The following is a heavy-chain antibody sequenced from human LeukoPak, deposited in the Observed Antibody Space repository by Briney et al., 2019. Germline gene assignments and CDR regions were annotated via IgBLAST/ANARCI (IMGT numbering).Heavy chain of an antibody. Sequence: SETLSLTCTASGGSISSGSYYWRWIRQPGGKGLEWIGRIDTNASNNYNPSLKSRVTISVDTSKNQFSLKLSSVTAADTAVYYCARGWAYYDYVWGSYGDSFDIWGQGTMVTVSS. CDR1: GGSISSGSYY. V-gene: IGHV4-61*02. J-gene: IGHJ3*02. CDR2: IDTNASN. CDR3: ARGWAYYDYVWGSYGDSFDI. D-gene: IGHD3-16*01.